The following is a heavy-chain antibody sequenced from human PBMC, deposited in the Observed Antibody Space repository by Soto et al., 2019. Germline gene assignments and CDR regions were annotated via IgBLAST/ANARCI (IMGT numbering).Heavy chain of an antibody. J-gene: IGHJ4*02. D-gene: IGHD1-26*01. CDR3: ARGLGATTGYFDY. Sequence: GASVQVSCKASGGTFSSYAISWVRQAPGQGLEWMGGIIPIFGTADYAQKFQGRVTITADESTSTAYMELSSLRSEDTAVYYCARGLGATTGYFDYWGQGTLVTVSS. CDR2: IIPIFGTA. V-gene: IGHV1-69*13. CDR1: GGTFSSYA.